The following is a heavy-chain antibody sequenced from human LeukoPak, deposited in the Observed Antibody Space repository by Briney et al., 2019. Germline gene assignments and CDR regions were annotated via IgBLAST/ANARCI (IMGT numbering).Heavy chain of an antibody. J-gene: IGHJ3*02. CDR1: GDSISSYY. CDR3: ARVCPTPLYYYDSSGPDAFDI. CDR2: IYYSGST. Sequence: SETLSLTCTVSGDSISSYYWSWIRQPPGKGLEWIGYIYYSGSTNYNPSLKSRVTISVDTSKNQFSLKLSSVTAADTAVYYCARVCPTPLYYYDSSGPDAFDIWGQGTMVAVSS. V-gene: IGHV4-59*01. D-gene: IGHD3-22*01.